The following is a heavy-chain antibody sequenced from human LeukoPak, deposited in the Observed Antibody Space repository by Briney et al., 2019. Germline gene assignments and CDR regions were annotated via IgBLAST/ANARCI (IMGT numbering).Heavy chain of an antibody. CDR1: GGSISNYY. J-gene: IGHJ4*02. D-gene: IGHD3-10*01. CDR3: ARHGGDGSGIDPLDY. Sequence: PSETLSLTCTVSGGSISNYYWSWVRQPPGKGLEWIAYIYYTGSANYNPSLKGRGTMSVDTSKNQFSLKLTSVTAADTAVYYCARHGGDGSGIDPLDYWGQGTLVIVS. CDR2: IYYTGSA. V-gene: IGHV4-59*08.